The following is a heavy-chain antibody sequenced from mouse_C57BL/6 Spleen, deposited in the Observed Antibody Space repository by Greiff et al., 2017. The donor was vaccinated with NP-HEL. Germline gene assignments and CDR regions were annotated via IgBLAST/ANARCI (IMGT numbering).Heavy chain of an antibody. V-gene: IGHV1-18*01. CDR1: GYTFTDYN. Sequence: EVQLQQSGPELVKPGASVKIPCKASGYTFTDYNMDWVKQSHGKSLEWIGDINPNNGGTIYNQKFKGKATLTVDKSSSRAYMELRSLTSEDTAVYYCARRDSNSLYYFDYWGQGTTLTVSS. D-gene: IGHD2-5*01. CDR3: ARRDSNSLYYFDY. CDR2: INPNNGGT. J-gene: IGHJ2*01.